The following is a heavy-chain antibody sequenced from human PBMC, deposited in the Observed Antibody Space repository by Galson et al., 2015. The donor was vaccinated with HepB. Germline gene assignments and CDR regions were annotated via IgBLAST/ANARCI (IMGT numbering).Heavy chain of an antibody. Sequence: SLRLSCAASGFTFSDYYMSWIRQAPGKGLEWVSYISSSSSYTNYADSVKGRFTISRDNAKNSLYLQMNSLRAEDTAVYYCARPSDTAMVTSWFDPWGQGTLVTVSS. CDR3: ARPSDTAMVTSWFDP. J-gene: IGHJ5*02. CDR2: ISSSSSYT. D-gene: IGHD5-18*01. CDR1: GFTFSDYY. V-gene: IGHV3-11*06.